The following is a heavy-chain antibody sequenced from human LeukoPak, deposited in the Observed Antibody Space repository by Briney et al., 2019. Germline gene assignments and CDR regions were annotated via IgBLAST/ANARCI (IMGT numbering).Heavy chain of an antibody. Sequence: GESLKISCEGSGFSISRYTMSWVRQAPGKGLEWVSAISGNGAKTYYPDSVKGRFTLSSDNSKNALYLQLTSLSPEDTAVYYCAKPALQYYDSSGYHPDWYFDLWGRGTLVTVS. V-gene: IGHV3-23*01. D-gene: IGHD3-22*01. CDR2: ISGNGAKT. CDR3: AKPALQYYDSSGYHPDWYFDL. J-gene: IGHJ2*01. CDR1: GFSISRYT.